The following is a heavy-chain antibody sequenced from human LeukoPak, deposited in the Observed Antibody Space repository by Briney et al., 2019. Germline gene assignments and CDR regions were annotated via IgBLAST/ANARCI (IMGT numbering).Heavy chain of an antibody. CDR1: GFTFSTYW. V-gene: IGHV3-7*01. CDR2: TREDGSEK. Sequence: GSLRLSCTASGFTFSTYWMSWVRQAPGKGLEWVANTREDGSEKYYVDSVKGRFTISRDNAKNSLYLQMNSLRAEDTAVYYYARELAGHYYGSGSSFDYWAREPWSPSPQ. CDR3: ARELAGHYYGSGSSFDY. J-gene: IGHJ4*02. D-gene: IGHD3-10*01.